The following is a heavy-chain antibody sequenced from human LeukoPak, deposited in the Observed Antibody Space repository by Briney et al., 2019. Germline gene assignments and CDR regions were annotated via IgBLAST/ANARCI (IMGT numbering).Heavy chain of an antibody. V-gene: IGHV3-23*01. CDR1: GSTFSNYA. CDR3: AKMAEDYYYGAGRHFDY. D-gene: IGHD3-10*01. Sequence: GGSLRLSCAASGSTFSNYAMSWVRQAPGKGLEWVSFISGSGHSTYYADSVKGRSTISRDNSKNTLYLQMNSLRAEDTAVYYCAKMAEDYYYGAGRHFDYWGQGTLVTVSS. J-gene: IGHJ4*02. CDR2: ISGSGHST.